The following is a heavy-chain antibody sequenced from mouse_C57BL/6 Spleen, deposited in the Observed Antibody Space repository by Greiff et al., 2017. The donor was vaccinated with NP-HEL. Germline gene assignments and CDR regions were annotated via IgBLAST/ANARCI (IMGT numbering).Heavy chain of an antibody. D-gene: IGHD1-1*01. Sequence: EVQLQQSGPELVKPGASVKISCKASGYTFTDYYMNWVKQSHGKSLEWIGDINPNNGGTSYNQKFKGKATLTVDKSSSTAYMELRSLTSEDSAVYYCAMLITTVVEGDYFDYWGQGTTLTVSS. V-gene: IGHV1-26*01. CDR2: INPNNGGT. CDR1: GYTFTDYY. J-gene: IGHJ2*01. CDR3: AMLITTVVEGDYFDY.